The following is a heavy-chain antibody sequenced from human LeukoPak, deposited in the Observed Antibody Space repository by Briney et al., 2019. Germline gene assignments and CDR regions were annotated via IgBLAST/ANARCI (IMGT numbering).Heavy chain of an antibody. CDR3: ARDGGTQCFDY. D-gene: IGHD3-16*01. Sequence: PGGSLRLSCAASGFTFSSYWMHWVRQAPGKGLVWVSRINSDGSSTSYAASVKGRFTISRDNAKNTLYLQMNSLRAEDTAVYYCARDGGTQCFDYWGQGTLVTVSS. CDR1: GFTFSSYW. CDR2: INSDGSST. V-gene: IGHV3-74*01. J-gene: IGHJ4*02.